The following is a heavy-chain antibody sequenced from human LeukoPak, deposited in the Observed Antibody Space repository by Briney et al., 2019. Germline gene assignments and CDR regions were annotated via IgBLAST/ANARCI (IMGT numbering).Heavy chain of an antibody. V-gene: IGHV4-34*01. CDR1: GGSFSGYY. Sequence: SETLSLTCAVYGGSFSGYYWSWIRQPPGKGLEWIGEINHSGSTNYNPSLKSRVTISVDTSKNQFSLKLSSVTAADTAVYYCARAPGSGSLGRFVYWGQGTLVTVSS. CDR2: INHSGST. CDR3: ARAPGSGSLGRFVY. J-gene: IGHJ4*02. D-gene: IGHD6-25*01.